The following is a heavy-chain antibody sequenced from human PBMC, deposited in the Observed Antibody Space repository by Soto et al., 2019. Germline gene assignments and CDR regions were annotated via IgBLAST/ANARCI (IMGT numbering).Heavy chain of an antibody. Sequence: QLQLQESGSGLVKPSQTLSLTCAVSGGSISSGGYSWSWIRQAPGKGLEWIVYISHTGSTYYNPPLKSRVTISVARSKNQFSLKLSSVTAADTAVYYCARGGGFLGYWGQGSQVTVSS. V-gene: IGHV4-30-2*01. CDR1: GGSISSGGYS. CDR2: ISHTGST. D-gene: IGHD3-10*01. J-gene: IGHJ4*02. CDR3: ARGGGFLGY.